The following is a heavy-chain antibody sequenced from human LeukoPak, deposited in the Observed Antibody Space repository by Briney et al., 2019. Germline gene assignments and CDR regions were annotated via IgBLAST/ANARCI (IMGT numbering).Heavy chain of an antibody. D-gene: IGHD3-16*01. J-gene: IGHJ4*02. CDR3: ARGRLSLAPRPYDY. CDR1: GGSISSSSYY. V-gene: IGHV4-39*01. CDR2: IYYSGST. Sequence: SETLSLTCTVSGGSISSSSYYWGWIRQPPGKGLEWIGSIYYSGSTYYNPSLKSRVTISVDTSKNQFSLKLSSVTAADTAVYYCARGRLSLAPRPYDYWGQGTLVTVSS.